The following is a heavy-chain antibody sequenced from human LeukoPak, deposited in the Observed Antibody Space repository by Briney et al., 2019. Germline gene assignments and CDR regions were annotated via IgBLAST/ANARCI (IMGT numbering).Heavy chain of an antibody. D-gene: IGHD1-20*01. CDR1: GFTFGDYA. J-gene: IGHJ4*02. CDR2: ISSSSSYI. CDR3: ARDSPTVNWNLVY. V-gene: IGHV3-21*01. Sequence: PGRSLRLSCTTSGFTFGDYAMTWARQAPGKGLEWVSSISSSSSYIYYADSVKGRFTISRDNAKNSLYLQMNSLRAEDTAVYYCARDSPTVNWNLVYWGQGTLVTVSS.